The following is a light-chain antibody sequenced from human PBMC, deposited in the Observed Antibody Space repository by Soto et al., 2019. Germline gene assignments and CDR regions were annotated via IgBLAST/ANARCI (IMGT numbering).Light chain of an antibody. J-gene: IGKJ1*01. V-gene: IGKV1-39*01. CDR2: SAS. CDR1: QSIGSH. Sequence: DIQMTQSPSSLSAFVGDRVTITCRASQSIGSHLNWFQQKPGKAPKLLIYSASTLHSGVPSRFSGSGSGTHFTLTISSLQPEDSATGYCQQTYSFWTFGQGTKVEIK. CDR3: QQTYSFWT.